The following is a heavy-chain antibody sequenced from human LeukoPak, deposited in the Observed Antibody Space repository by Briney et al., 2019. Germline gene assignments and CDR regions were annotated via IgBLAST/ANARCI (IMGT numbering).Heavy chain of an antibody. J-gene: IGHJ4*02. V-gene: IGHV3-23*01. CDR2: ISGTSGNT. CDR3: AKVPAGIAAAEDY. Sequence: GGSLRLSCAASGFTFSIYAMSWVRQAPGKGLEWVSSISGTSGNTYYADSVKGRFTISRDNSKNTLYLQMNSLRAEDTAVYYCAKVPAGIAAAEDYWGQGTLVTVSS. D-gene: IGHD6-13*01. CDR1: GFTFSIYA.